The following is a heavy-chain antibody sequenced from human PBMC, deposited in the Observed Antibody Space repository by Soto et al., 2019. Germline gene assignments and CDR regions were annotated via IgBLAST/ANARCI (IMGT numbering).Heavy chain of an antibody. CDR1: GFSVSSNY. J-gene: IGHJ5*02. Sequence: PGGSLRLSCAISGFSVSSNYLSWVRQAPGKGLEWVSVHYSGGSTYYADSVQGRFTISRDKSNNTLYLQMRRVRAEDTAVYFCARHRHPRGTVGATSPIDPWGQGTQVTVS. D-gene: IGHD1-26*01. V-gene: IGHV3-53*01. CDR2: HYSGGST. CDR3: ARHRHPRGTVGATSPIDP.